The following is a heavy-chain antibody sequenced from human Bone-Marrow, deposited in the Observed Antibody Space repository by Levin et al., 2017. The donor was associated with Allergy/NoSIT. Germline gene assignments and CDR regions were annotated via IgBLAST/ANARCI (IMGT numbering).Heavy chain of an antibody. J-gene: IGHJ5*02. D-gene: IGHD6-13*01. Sequence: ASVKVSCKASGYTFTGYYMHWVRQAPGQGLEWMGWINPNSGGTYYAQNFQGRVTMTSDTSISTAYMELSRLRSDDTAMYYCAKSIAAADYNWFDPWGQGTLVTVSS. V-gene: IGHV1-2*02. CDR3: AKSIAAADYNWFDP. CDR1: GYTFTGYY. CDR2: INPNSGGT.